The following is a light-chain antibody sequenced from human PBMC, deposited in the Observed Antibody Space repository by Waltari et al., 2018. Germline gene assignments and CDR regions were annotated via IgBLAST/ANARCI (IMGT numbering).Light chain of an antibody. J-gene: IGLJ2*01. CDR1: RIDVGNYNL. CDR3: CSYARSTTVI. V-gene: IGLV2-23*02. Sequence: QSALTQPASVSGSPGQSITISCTGTRIDVGNYNLLSWYQQHPGNAPQLMIYEVNKRPSGVSNRFSGAKSGNTASLTISGLQAEDEADYYCCSYARSTTVIFGGGTKLTVL. CDR2: EVN.